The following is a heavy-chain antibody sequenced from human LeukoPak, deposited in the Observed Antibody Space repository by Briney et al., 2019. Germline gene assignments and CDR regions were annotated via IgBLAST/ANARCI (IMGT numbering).Heavy chain of an antibody. J-gene: IGHJ5*02. CDR2: IRYDGSNK. Sequence: GGSLRLSCAASGFTFSSFGMHWVRQAPGKGLEWVAYIRYDGSNKKYADSLEGRFTISRDNSKSALYLQIDSLRPEDTAVYYCAKKSGAAFYNWFDPWGQGTLVTVSS. CDR1: GFTFSSFG. D-gene: IGHD1-26*01. CDR3: AKKSGAAFYNWFDP. V-gene: IGHV3-30*02.